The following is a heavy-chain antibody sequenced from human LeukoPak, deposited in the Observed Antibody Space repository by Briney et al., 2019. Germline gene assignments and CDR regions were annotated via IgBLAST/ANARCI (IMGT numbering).Heavy chain of an antibody. J-gene: IGHJ4*02. D-gene: IGHD6-19*01. CDR3: ARGLQWLVKYHFDY. CDR2: INHSGST. Sequence: SETLSLTCAVYGGSFSGYYWSWIRQPPGKGLEWIGEINHSGSTNYNPSLKSRVTISVDTSKNQFSLKLSSVTAADTAVYYCARGLQWLVKYHFDYWGQGTLVTVSS. V-gene: IGHV4-34*01. CDR1: GGSFSGYY.